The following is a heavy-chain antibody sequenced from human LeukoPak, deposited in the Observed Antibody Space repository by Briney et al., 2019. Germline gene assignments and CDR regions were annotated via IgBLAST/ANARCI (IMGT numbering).Heavy chain of an antibody. D-gene: IGHD1-7*01. CDR3: ARTVTAGGELWFDP. CDR1: GGSISSYY. CDR2: IYYSGST. J-gene: IGHJ5*02. V-gene: IGHV4-59*01. Sequence: SETLSLTCTVCGGSISSYYWRWVRQPPGEGLGGDGYIYYSGSTNYNPSLKSRVTISVDTSQNQFSLKLSSVNAADTAVYYCARTVTAGGELWFDPWGQATLVTVSS.